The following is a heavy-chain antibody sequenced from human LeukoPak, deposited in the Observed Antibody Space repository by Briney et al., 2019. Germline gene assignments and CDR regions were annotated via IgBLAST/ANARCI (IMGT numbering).Heavy chain of an antibody. V-gene: IGHV1-8*02. J-gene: IGHJ6*02. D-gene: IGHD1-26*01. CDR2: MNPNSGNT. Sequence: ASVKVSCKASGYTFTSYGISWVRQAPGQGLEWMGWMNPNSGNTGYAQKFQGRVTMTRNTSISTAYMELSSLRSEDTAVYYCARSLGYGMDVWGQGTTVTVSS. CDR1: GYTFTSYG. CDR3: ARSLGYGMDV.